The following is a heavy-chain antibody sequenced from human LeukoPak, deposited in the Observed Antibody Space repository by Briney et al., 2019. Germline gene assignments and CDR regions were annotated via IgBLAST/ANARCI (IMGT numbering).Heavy chain of an antibody. J-gene: IGHJ4*02. Sequence: ASVKVSCTASGGTFSSYAISWVRQAPGQGLEWMGWISAYNGNTNYAQKLQGRVTMTTDTSTSTAYMELRSLRSDDTAVYYCARVVAAAGRYFDYWGQGTLVTVSS. D-gene: IGHD6-13*01. CDR1: GGTFSSYA. CDR3: ARVVAAAGRYFDY. V-gene: IGHV1-18*01. CDR2: ISAYNGNT.